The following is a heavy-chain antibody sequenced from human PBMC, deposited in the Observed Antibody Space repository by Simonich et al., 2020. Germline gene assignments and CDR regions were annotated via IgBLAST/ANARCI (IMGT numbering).Heavy chain of an antibody. Sequence: QVQLVQSGAEVKKPGASVKVSCKASGYTFTGYYMHWVRQAPGQGLEWRVWTNPNTGGTNHAQKLQGRVTRTRETYLSTAYMELSRLRSDDTAVYYCARARLYSSSHAFDIWGQGTMVTVSS. D-gene: IGHD6-6*01. CDR2: TNPNTGGT. CDR1: GYTFTGYY. CDR3: ARARLYSSSHAFDI. V-gene: IGHV1-2*02. J-gene: IGHJ3*02.